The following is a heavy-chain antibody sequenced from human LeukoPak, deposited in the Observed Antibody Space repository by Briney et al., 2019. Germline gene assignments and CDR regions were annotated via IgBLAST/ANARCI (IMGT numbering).Heavy chain of an antibody. J-gene: IGHJ4*02. D-gene: IGHD6-19*01. V-gene: IGHV3-53*01. CDR1: GFTFSSYA. CDR3: ARGQGIAVAGYYFDY. Sequence: PGGSLRLSCAASGFTFSSYAMSWVRQAPGKGLEWVSVIYSGGSTYYADSVKGRFTISRDNSKNTLYLQMNSLRAEDTAVYYCARGQGIAVAGYYFDYWGQGALVTVSS. CDR2: IYSGGST.